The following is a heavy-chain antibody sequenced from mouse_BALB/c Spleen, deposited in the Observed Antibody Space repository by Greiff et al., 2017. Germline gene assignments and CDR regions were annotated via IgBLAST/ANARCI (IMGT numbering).Heavy chain of an antibody. CDR1: GYAFTNYL. CDR3: AGADDYGAWFAY. V-gene: IGHV1-54*01. D-gene: IGHD2-4*01. CDR2: INPGSGGT. J-gene: IGHJ3*01. Sequence: QVQLQQSGAELVRPGTSVKVSCKASGYAFTNYLIEWVKQRPGQGLEWIGVINPGSGGTNYNEKFKGKATLTADKSSSTAYMQLSSLTSDDSAVYFCAGADDYGAWFAYWGQGTLVTVSA.